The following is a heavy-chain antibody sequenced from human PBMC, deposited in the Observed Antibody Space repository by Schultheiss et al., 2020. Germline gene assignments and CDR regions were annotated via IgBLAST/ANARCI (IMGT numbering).Heavy chain of an antibody. CDR2: ISGSGGST. CDR1: GFTFSSYA. CDR3: ARVHGDYVFYFDY. V-gene: IGHV3-23*01. Sequence: GESLKIACAASGFTFSSYAMSWVRQAPGKGLEWVSAISGSGGSTYYADSVKGRFTISRDNSKNTLYLQMNSLRAEDTAVYYCARVHGDYVFYFDYWGQGTLVTGYS. J-gene: IGHJ4*02. D-gene: IGHD4-17*01.